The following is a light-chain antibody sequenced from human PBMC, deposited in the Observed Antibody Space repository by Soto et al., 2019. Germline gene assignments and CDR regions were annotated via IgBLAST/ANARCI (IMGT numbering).Light chain of an antibody. CDR1: QSISGW. J-gene: IGKJ5*01. CDR2: GAS. Sequence: DIQMTQSPSTLSASVGDRVTITCRACQSISGWLAWYQQKPGKAPKLLIYGASNLESGVPSRFGGSGSGTEFTLTISSLEPEDFAVYYCQQRSNWPPITFGQGTRLEIK. CDR3: QQRSNWPPIT. V-gene: IGKV1-5*01.